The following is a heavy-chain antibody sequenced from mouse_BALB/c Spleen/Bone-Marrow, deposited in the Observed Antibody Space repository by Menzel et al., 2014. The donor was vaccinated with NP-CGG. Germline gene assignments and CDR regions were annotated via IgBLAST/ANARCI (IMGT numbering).Heavy chain of an antibody. CDR1: GYTFTNYW. J-gene: IGHJ3*01. D-gene: IGHD4-1*01. CDR3: ARYWDAY. V-gene: IGHV1-7*01. Sequence: VQLVESRAELAKPGASVKMSCKASGYTFTNYWMHWVKQRPGQGLEWIGYIDPNTYYTRYNQKFKDKATLTADKSSSTAYLQLSSLTPEDSAVYYCARYWDAYWGQGTLVTVSA. CDR2: IDPNTYYT.